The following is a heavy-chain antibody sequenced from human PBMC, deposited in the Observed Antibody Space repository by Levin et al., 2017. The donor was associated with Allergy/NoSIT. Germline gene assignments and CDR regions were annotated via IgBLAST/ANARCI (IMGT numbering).Heavy chain of an antibody. CDR3: ARDLYNDDSVFGY. D-gene: IGHD3-22*01. V-gene: IGHV1-2*02. CDR2: INPHSGDT. J-gene: IGHJ4*02. CDR1: RYIFSDYF. Sequence: ASVKVACKASRYIFSDYFIHWVRQAPGQGLEWMGWINPHSGDTKYAQEFQGRVTMTRDTSISTAYMELTRLTSDDTAVYYCARDLYNDDSVFGYWGQGTLVNVFS.